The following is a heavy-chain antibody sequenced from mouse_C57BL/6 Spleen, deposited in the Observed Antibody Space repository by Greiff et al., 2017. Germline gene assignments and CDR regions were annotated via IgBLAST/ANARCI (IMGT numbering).Heavy chain of an antibody. D-gene: IGHD2-5*01. Sequence: EVKLVESGGGLVQPKGSLKLSCAASGFSFNTYAMNWVRQAPGQGLEWVARIRSKSNNYATYYADSVKDRFTISRDDSESMLYLQMNNLKTEDTAMYYCVRHSNYGFFAYWGQGTLVTVSA. V-gene: IGHV10-1*01. CDR2: IRSKSNNYAT. CDR3: VRHSNYGFFAY. J-gene: IGHJ3*01. CDR1: GFSFNTYA.